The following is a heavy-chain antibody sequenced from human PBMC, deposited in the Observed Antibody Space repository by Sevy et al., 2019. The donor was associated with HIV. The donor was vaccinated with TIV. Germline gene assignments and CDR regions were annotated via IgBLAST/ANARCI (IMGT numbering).Heavy chain of an antibody. D-gene: IGHD3-22*01. CDR1: GFTFDDYG. Sequence: GGSLRLSCAASGFTFDDYGMSWVRQAPGKGLEWVSGINWNGGSISYADSVRGRFTISRDNAKNSLYLQMNSLRAKDTAFYYCARSGDDSSGFYYWWFDPWGQGTLVTVSS. CDR2: INWNGGSI. CDR3: ARSGDDSSGFYYWWFDP. J-gene: IGHJ5*02. V-gene: IGHV3-20*04.